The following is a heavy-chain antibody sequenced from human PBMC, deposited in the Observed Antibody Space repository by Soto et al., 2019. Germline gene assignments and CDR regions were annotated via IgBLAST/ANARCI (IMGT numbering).Heavy chain of an antibody. J-gene: IGHJ5*02. V-gene: IGHV3-23*01. CDR1: GFTANSYV. Sequence: GGALGLSCAASGFTANSYVVTLVRQALGVELGGGPSISRSGSGRAYYADSVKGRFTTSKDHYETTLFLQIHNLRDADTPLYYCARGRYLDSSDYWVANLPFDPWGLATPAPASP. D-gene: IGHD3-22*01. CDR2: ISRSGSGRA. CDR3: ARGRYLDSSDYWVANLPFDP.